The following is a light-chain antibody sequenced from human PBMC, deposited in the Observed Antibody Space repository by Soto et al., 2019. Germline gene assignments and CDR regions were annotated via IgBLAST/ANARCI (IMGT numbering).Light chain of an antibody. J-gene: IGLJ1*01. CDR3: CSYAGSYV. CDR2: EGS. V-gene: IGLV2-23*01. Sequence: QSALTQPASVSGSPGQSITISCTGTSSDVGSYNLVSWYQQHPGKAPKLMIYEGSKRPSGVSNRFSGSKSGNTASLTISGLQAEDEADYYCCSYAGSYVFGTGTKVTGL. CDR1: SSDVGSYNL.